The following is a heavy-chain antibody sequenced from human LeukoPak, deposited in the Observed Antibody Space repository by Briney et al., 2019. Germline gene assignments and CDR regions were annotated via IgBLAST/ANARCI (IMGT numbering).Heavy chain of an antibody. CDR2: ISGSGGST. CDR3: ARTDYGSGSYSDY. J-gene: IGHJ4*02. D-gene: IGHD3-10*01. V-gene: IGHV3-23*01. Sequence: PGGSLRLSCAASGFTFSSYAMSWVRQAPGKGLEWVSAISGSGGSTYYADSVKGRFTISRDKSQNTLYLQMNSLRAEDTAIYYCARTDYGSGSYSDYWGQGTLVTVSS. CDR1: GFTFSSYA.